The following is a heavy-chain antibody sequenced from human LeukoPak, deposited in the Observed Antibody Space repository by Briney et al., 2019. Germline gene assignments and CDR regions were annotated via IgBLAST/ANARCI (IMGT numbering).Heavy chain of an antibody. Sequence: GGGLRLSRVSSRFTLDAYAMHWVRQARAKDLECVSHINEVYGRKHNADSVRGRFTISIDNSKNSLYLEMTSLRAEDSALYYCGTWAFYHGLDVWGRGTTVTVSS. V-gene: IGHV3-43*02. CDR2: INEVYGRK. D-gene: IGHD1-26*01. CDR1: RFTLDAYA. CDR3: GTWAFYHGLDV. J-gene: IGHJ6*02.